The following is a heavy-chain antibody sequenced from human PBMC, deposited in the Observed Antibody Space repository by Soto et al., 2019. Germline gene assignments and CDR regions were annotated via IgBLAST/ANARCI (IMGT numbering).Heavy chain of an antibody. CDR2: ISTYNANT. CDR3: ARERDGSSWSSAESLQY. CDR1: GYIFSNYC. Sequence: AASVEVSCKASGYIFSNYCISWVLQAPGQGLEWMGWISTYNANTYYAQKFQGRVTMTTDTSTSTAYMELRSLRSDDTAVFYCARERDGSSWSSAESLQYWGQGTLVTVSS. V-gene: IGHV1-18*01. D-gene: IGHD6-13*01. J-gene: IGHJ1*01.